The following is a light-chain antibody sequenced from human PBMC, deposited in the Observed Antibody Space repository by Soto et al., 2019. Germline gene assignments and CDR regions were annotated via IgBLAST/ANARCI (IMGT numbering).Light chain of an antibody. CDR3: SSYTSSSVWV. J-gene: IGLJ3*02. CDR1: SSDVGGYNY. Sequence: QSALTQPASVSGSPGQSITISCTGASSDVGGYNYVSWYQQHPGKAPQLMIYDVSNRPSGVSNRFSGSKSGNTASLTISGLQAEDEADYYCSSYTSSSVWVFGGGTQLTVL. V-gene: IGLV2-14*01. CDR2: DVS.